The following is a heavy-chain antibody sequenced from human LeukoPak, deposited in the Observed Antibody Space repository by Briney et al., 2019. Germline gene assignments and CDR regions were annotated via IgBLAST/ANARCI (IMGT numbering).Heavy chain of an antibody. V-gene: IGHV4-39*01. CDR1: GGSISSSSYY. J-gene: IGHJ6*02. CDR2: IYYSGST. Sequence: SETLSLTCTVSGGSISSSSYYWGWIRQPPGKGLEWIGSIYYSGSTYYNPSLKSRVTISVDTSKNQFSLKLSSVTAADTAVYYCARVRYYPGSGSHYTDYYGMDVWGQGTTVTVSS. D-gene: IGHD3-10*01. CDR3: ARVRYYPGSGSHYTDYYGMDV.